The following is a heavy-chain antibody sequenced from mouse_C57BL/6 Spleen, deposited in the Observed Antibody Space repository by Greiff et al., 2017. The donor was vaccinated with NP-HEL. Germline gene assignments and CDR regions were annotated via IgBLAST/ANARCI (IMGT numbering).Heavy chain of an antibody. J-gene: IGHJ1*03. Sequence: EVQLQQSGPELVKPGASVKISCKASGYTFTDYYMNWVKQSHGKSLEWIGDINPNNGGTSYNQKFKGKATLTVDKSSSTAYMELRSLTSEDSAVYYCARSHYSNWYFDVWGTGTTVTVSS. V-gene: IGHV1-26*01. CDR1: GYTFTDYY. CDR2: INPNNGGT. CDR3: ARSHYSNWYFDV. D-gene: IGHD2-5*01.